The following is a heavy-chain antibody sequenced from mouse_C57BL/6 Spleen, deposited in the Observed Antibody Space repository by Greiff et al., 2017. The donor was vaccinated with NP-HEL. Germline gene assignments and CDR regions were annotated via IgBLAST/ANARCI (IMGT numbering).Heavy chain of an antibody. V-gene: IGHV3-6*01. Sequence: EVKLMESGPGLVKPSQSLSLTCSVTGYSITSGYYWNWIRQFPGNKLEWMGYISYDGSNNYNPSLKNRISITRDTSKNQFFLKLNSVTTEDTATYYCARGGDYDVSFDYWGQGTTLTVSS. CDR3: ARGGDYDVSFDY. J-gene: IGHJ2*01. CDR1: GYSITSGYY. CDR2: ISYDGSN. D-gene: IGHD2-4*01.